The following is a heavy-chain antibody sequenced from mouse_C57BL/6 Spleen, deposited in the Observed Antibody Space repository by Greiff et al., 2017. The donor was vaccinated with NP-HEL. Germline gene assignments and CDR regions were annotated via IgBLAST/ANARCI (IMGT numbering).Heavy chain of an antibody. D-gene: IGHD2-2*01. J-gene: IGHJ2*01. CDR1: GYTFTDYN. CDR2: INPNNGGT. CDR3: ARHGYDVGAFDY. Sequence: EVQLKQSGPELVKPGASVKMSCKASGYTFTDYNMHWVKQSHGKSLEWIGYINPNNGGTSYNQKFKGKATLTVNKSSSTAYMELRSLTSEDSAVYYCARHGYDVGAFDYWGQGTTLTVSS. V-gene: IGHV1-22*01.